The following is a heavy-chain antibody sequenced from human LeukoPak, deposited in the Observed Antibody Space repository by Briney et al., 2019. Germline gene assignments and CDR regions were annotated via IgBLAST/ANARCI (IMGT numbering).Heavy chain of an antibody. CDR3: ARGYYDSSGYFWAYFPLDYFDY. CDR2: IYYSGST. D-gene: IGHD3-22*01. J-gene: IGHJ4*02. Sequence: MSSETLSLTCTVSGGSVSSGSYYWSWIRQPPGKGLEWIGYIYYSGSTNYNPSLKSRVTISVDTSKNQFSLKLSSVTAADTAVYYCARGYYDSSGYFWAYFPLDYFDYWGQGTLVTVSS. CDR1: GGSVSSGSYY. V-gene: IGHV4-61*01.